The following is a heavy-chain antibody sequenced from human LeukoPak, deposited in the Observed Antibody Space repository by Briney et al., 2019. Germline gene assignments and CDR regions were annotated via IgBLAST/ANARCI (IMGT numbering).Heavy chain of an antibody. J-gene: IGHJ4*02. V-gene: IGHV3-23*01. CDR2: ISGSGEST. CDR3: AKRGYSYGPDYLDS. Sequence: GGSLRLSCAASGFTFSSHATSWVRQAPGKGLEWVSAISGSGESTSYTDSVKGRFVISSDKAKNTVYLQMSNLRAEDTAVYYCAKRGYSYGPDYLDSWGQGTLVTVSS. D-gene: IGHD5-18*01. CDR1: GFTFSSHA.